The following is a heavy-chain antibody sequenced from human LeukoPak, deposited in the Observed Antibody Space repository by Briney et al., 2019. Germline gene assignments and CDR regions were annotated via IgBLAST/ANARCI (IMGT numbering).Heavy chain of an antibody. J-gene: IGHJ6*03. CDR2: ISSSGTTI. Sequence: GGSLRLSCAASGFTFSNYEMNWVRQAPGKGLEWVSYISSSGTTIYYADSVKGRFTLSRDNAENSLYLQMNSLRAEDTAVYYCARVGCYYDSSGYYGRHYYYYMDVWGKGTTVTISS. CDR1: GFTFSNYE. D-gene: IGHD3-22*01. V-gene: IGHV3-48*03. CDR3: ARVGCYYDSSGYYGRHYYYYMDV.